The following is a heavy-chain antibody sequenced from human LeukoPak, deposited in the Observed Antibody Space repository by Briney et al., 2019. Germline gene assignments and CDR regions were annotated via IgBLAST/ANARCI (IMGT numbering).Heavy chain of an antibody. CDR2: ISSSSSYI. CDR1: GFTFSSYS. CDR3: AKMGIVVVITTI. V-gene: IGHV3-21*04. Sequence: PGGSLRLSCAASGFTFSSYSMNWVRQAPGKGLEWVSSISSSSSYIYYADSVKGRFTISRDNAKNTLYLQMNSLRAEDTAVYYCAKMGIVVVITTIWGQGTLVTVSS. D-gene: IGHD3-22*01. J-gene: IGHJ4*02.